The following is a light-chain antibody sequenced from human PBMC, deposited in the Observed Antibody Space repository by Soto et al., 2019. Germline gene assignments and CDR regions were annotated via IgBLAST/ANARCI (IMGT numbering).Light chain of an antibody. CDR1: QSVASSH. J-gene: IGKJ3*01. CDR2: DAS. CDR3: QQYGSAPFT. V-gene: IGKV3-20*01. Sequence: VLTQSAGTVSLSPGERATLSCRVSQSVASSHLAWYRQKPGQTPRLLIYDASSRATGIPDRISGSGSGTDFTLTIIRLEPEDFAVYYCQQYGSAPFTFGPGTKVDIK.